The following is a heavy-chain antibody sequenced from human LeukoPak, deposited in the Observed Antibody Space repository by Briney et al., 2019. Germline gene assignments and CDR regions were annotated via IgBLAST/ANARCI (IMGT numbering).Heavy chain of an antibody. Sequence: GGSLRLSCAASGFTFSSYAMSWVRQAPGKGLQWVSAISGSGGTIYYADSVKGRFTISRDNSKNTLYLQMNSLGAEDTAVYYCAKVQEMATILPPFHYWGQGTLVTVSS. CDR1: GFTFSSYA. V-gene: IGHV3-23*01. J-gene: IGHJ4*02. D-gene: IGHD5-24*01. CDR3: AKVQEMATILPPFHY. CDR2: ISGSGGTI.